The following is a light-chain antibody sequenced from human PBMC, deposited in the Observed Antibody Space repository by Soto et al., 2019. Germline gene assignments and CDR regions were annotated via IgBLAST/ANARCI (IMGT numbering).Light chain of an antibody. Sequence: QSVLTQPPSASGSPGQSVTISCTETSSDVGGYNYVSWYQQHPGKAPKLMIYEVTKRPSGVPDRFSGSKSGNTASLSVSGLQAEDEADYYCSSYAGRNNFVFGTGTKVTVL. J-gene: IGLJ1*01. V-gene: IGLV2-8*01. CDR3: SSYAGRNNFV. CDR1: SSDVGGYNY. CDR2: EVT.